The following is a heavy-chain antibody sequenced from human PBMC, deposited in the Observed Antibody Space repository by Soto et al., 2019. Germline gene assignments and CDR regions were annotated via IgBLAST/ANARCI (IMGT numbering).Heavy chain of an antibody. V-gene: IGHV3-7*03. J-gene: IGHJ6*03. D-gene: IGHD2-8*01. CDR1: GFTFSSYW. Sequence: GGSLRLSCAASGFTFSSYWMSWARQAPGKGLEWVANIKGDGSETYYPDFVKGRFTISRDNSKNTLYLQMNSLRAEDTAVYYCAGRYCTNGVCYTNYFYYIDVWGKGTTVTVSS. CDR2: IKGDGSET. CDR3: AGRYCTNGVCYTNYFYYIDV.